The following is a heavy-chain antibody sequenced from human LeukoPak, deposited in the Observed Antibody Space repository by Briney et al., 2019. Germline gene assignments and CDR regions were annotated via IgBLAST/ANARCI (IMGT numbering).Heavy chain of an antibody. CDR1: GGSISTYY. V-gene: IGHV4-59*12. CDR2: IYYSGTT. CDR3: ARERSLWPRAFDI. J-gene: IGHJ3*02. Sequence: SETLSLTCTVSGGSISTYYWNWIRQPPGKGLEWIGYIYYSGTTNYNPSLTSRVTMSVDTLKNQLSLKLSSVTAADTAVYYCARERSLWPRAFDIWGQGTMVTVSS. D-gene: IGHD2-21*01.